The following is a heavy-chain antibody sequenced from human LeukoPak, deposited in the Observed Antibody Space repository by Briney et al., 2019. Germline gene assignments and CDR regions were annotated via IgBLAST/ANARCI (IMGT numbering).Heavy chain of an antibody. D-gene: IGHD3-10*01. CDR1: GGSISSSSYY. J-gene: IGHJ5*02. CDR2: IYYSGST. CDR3: ARPRYGSGSYYNSVWFDP. V-gene: IGHV4-39*01. Sequence: SETPSLTCTVSGGSISSSSYYWGWIRQPPGKGLEWIGSIYYSGSTYYNPSLKSRVTISVDTSKNQFSLKLSSVTAADTAVYYCARPRYGSGSYYNSVWFDPWGQGTLVTVSS.